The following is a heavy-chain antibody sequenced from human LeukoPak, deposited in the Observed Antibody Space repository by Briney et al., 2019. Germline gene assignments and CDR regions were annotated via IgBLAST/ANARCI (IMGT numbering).Heavy chain of an antibody. J-gene: IGHJ4*02. CDR3: ARATRGYSYILDY. CDR2: IYSDGST. Sequence: GESLRLSCAASGFTVSSNYMSWVRQAPGKGLEWVSTIYSDGSTYYADSVKGRFTFSRDNSKNTLYLQMKSLRVEDTAVYYCARATRGYSYILDYWGQGTLVTASS. D-gene: IGHD5-18*01. CDR1: GFTVSSNY. V-gene: IGHV3-66*01.